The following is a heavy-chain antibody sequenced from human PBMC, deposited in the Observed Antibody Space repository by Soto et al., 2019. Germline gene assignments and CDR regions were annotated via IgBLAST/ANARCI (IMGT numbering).Heavy chain of an antibody. D-gene: IGHD6-13*01. Sequence: GGSLRLSCAASGFTFSSYAMSWVRQAPGKGLEWVSAISGSGGSTYYADSVKGRFTISRDNSKNTLYLQMNSLRAEDTAVYYCAKTGYSSSRYVSWFDPWGQGTLVTVSS. V-gene: IGHV3-23*01. CDR1: GFTFSSYA. J-gene: IGHJ5*02. CDR3: AKTGYSSSRYVSWFDP. CDR2: ISGSGGST.